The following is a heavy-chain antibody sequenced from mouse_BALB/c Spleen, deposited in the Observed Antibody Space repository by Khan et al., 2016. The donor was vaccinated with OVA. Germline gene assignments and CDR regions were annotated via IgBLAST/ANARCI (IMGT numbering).Heavy chain of an antibody. CDR3: TRPAYDGYYDY. CDR2: ISTYSGNT. V-gene: IGHV1S137*01. Sequence: QVQLKESGPELVRPGVSVKISCKGSGYTFTDYAMHWVKQSHAKSLEWIGLISTYSGNTNYKQKFKGKATMTVDKSSSTAYMERARLTSEDSAIYYCTRPAYDGYYDYWGQGTTLTVSS. D-gene: IGHD2-3*01. J-gene: IGHJ2*01. CDR1: GYTFTDYA.